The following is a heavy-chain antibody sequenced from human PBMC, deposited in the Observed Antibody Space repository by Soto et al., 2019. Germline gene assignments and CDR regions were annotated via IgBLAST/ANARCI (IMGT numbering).Heavy chain of an antibody. D-gene: IGHD2-2*01. CDR2: IFSNDDK. Sequence: SVPTLVNATETLTLTCTVSGLSLSNGRMGVSWIRQPPGKALEWLAHIFSNDDKPYSTSLRRRLTISKDTSRSQVVLTMTNMDPMDSATYFCALIKDCSRTDCYLASFDPWGQ. CDR1: GLSLSNGRMG. CDR3: ALIKDCSRTDCYLASFDP. V-gene: IGHV2-26*01. J-gene: IGHJ5*02.